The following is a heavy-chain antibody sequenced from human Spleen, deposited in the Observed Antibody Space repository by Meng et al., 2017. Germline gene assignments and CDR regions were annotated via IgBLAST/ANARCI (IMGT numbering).Heavy chain of an antibody. J-gene: IGHJ4*02. CDR2: INHSGST. CDR1: GGSISSGGYY. Sequence: QVQLTASGPGMVKPSQTLSLTCTVSGGSISSGGYYWSWIRQPPGKGLEWIGEINHSGSTNYNPSLENRATISVDTSQNNLSLKLSSVTAADSAVYYCARGPTTMAHDFDYWGQGTLVTVSS. CDR3: ARGPTTMAHDFDY. V-gene: IGHV4-31*03. D-gene: IGHD4-11*01.